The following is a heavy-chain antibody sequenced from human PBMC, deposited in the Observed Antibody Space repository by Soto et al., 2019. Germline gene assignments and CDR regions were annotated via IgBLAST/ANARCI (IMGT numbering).Heavy chain of an antibody. Sequence: SETLSLTCTVSCGSTSSDNYWSWIRHPPGKGLEWIGHIYYSVNTDYNPSLKSRLAISIDTSNNQFSLKLSSVTAAATAVYFRSPEGGESSDLIYYFDSLGQASLVTVSS. J-gene: IGHJ4*02. D-gene: IGHD3-16*01. V-gene: IGHV4-30-4*01. CDR3: SPEGGESSDLIYYFDS. CDR1: CGSTSSDNY. CDR2: IYYSVNT.